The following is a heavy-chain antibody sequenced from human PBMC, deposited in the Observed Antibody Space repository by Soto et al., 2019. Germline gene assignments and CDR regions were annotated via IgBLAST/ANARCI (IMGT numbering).Heavy chain of an antibody. CDR3: AKQKANHATNW. J-gene: IGHJ5*01. Sequence: PGKGLEWIGYIYHSGSTNYNPSLKSRVTISVDTSKNQFSLKLSSVTAADTSVFFFAKQKANHATNW. CDR2: IYHSGST. V-gene: IGHV4-59*08.